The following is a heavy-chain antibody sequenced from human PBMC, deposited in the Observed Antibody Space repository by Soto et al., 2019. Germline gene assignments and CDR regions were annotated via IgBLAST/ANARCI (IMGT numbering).Heavy chain of an antibody. V-gene: IGHV3-21*01. Sequence: PGGSLRLSCAASGFTFSSYSMNWVRQAPGKGLEWVSSISSSSSYIYYADSVKGRFTISRDNAKNSLYLQMNSLRTEDTAVYYCARDPNYDFWSGYDYPINWFDPWGQGTL. D-gene: IGHD3-3*01. J-gene: IGHJ5*02. CDR1: GFTFSSYS. CDR2: ISSSSSYI. CDR3: ARDPNYDFWSGYDYPINWFDP.